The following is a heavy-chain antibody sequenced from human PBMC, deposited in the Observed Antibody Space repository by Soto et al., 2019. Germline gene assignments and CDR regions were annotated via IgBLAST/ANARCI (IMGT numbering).Heavy chain of an antibody. V-gene: IGHV5-10-1*01. CDR3: AREVSSWYGGALAVDY. D-gene: IGHD6-13*01. Sequence: PGESLKISCKGSGYSFTSYWISWVRQMPGKGLEWMGRIDPSDSYTNYSPSFQGHVTISADKSISTAYLQWSSLKASDTAMYYCAREVSSWYGGALAVDYWGQGTLVIVSS. J-gene: IGHJ4*02. CDR2: IDPSDSYT. CDR1: GYSFTSYW.